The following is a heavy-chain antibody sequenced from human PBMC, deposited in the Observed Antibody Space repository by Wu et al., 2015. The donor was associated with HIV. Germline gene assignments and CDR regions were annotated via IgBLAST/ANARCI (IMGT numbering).Heavy chain of an antibody. D-gene: IGHD2-15*01. V-gene: IGHV1-69*12. CDR3: ARVGTSHICSGGXCYGVFDY. J-gene: IGHJ4*02. CDR1: GVTFNNNA. CDR2: IIPIVGTT. Sequence: QVQLVQSGAEVKKPGSSVRVSCKASGVTFNNNAFNWVRQARGQGLEWIGGIIPIVGTTDYAQKFQGRVTITADESTSTAYMELSSLRSEDTAVYYCARVGTSHICSGGXCYGVFDYVGPGNAG.